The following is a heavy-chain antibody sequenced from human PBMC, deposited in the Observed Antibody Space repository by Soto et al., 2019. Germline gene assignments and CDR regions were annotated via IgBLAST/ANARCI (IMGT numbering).Heavy chain of an antibody. D-gene: IGHD3-22*01. CDR1: GSTISGYA. CDR2: IIPIFGTA. J-gene: IGHJ4*01. V-gene: IGHV1-69*13. Sequence: SSVKPSSKAPGSTISGYAIRWGRQAPAQGNEWMGGIIPIFGTANYAQKFQGRVTITADESTSTAYMELSSLRSEDMALYSCGTVSYYYESSGLCLVYWG. CDR3: GTVSYYYESSGLCLVY.